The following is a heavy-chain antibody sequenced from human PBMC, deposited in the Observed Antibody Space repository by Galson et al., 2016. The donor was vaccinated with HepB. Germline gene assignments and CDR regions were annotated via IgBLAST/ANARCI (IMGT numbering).Heavy chain of an antibody. CDR2: ISYDVSYK. CDR3: ARTGTPNYYHYYGMDV. CDR1: GFTFSSYA. D-gene: IGHD1-1*01. Sequence: SLRLSCAASGFTFSSYAMHWVRQAPGKGLEWVAVISYDVSYKYYADSVKGRFTISRDNSKNTLYLQMNSLRAEDTAVYYCARTGTPNYYHYYGMDVWGQGTLVTVSS. J-gene: IGHJ6*02. V-gene: IGHV3-30-3*01.